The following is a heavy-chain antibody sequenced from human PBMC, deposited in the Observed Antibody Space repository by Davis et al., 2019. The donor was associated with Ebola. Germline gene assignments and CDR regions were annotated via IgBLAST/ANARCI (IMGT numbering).Heavy chain of an antibody. D-gene: IGHD1-1*01. CDR3: ARGRRYNCGPPRY. V-gene: IGHV4-34*01. J-gene: IGHJ4*02. CDR2: INHSGST. CDR1: GGSFSGYY. Sequence: MPSETLSLTCAVYGGSFSGYYWSWIRQPPGKGLEWIGEINHSGSTNYNPSLKSRVTISVDTSKNQFSLKLSSVTAADTAVYYCARGRRYNCGPPRYWGQGTLVTVSS.